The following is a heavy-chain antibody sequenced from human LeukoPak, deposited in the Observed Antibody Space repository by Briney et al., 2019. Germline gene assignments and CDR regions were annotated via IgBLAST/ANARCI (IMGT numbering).Heavy chain of an antibody. Sequence: QPGRSLRLSCAASGFTFSSYAMHWVRQAPGKGLEWVAVISYDGSNKYYADSAKGRFTISRDNSKNTLYLQMSSLRAEDTAVYYCARDGSSGWLYRAFDIWGQGTMVTVSS. CDR2: ISYDGSNK. CDR3: ARDGSSGWLYRAFDI. D-gene: IGHD6-19*01. J-gene: IGHJ3*02. CDR1: GFTFSSYA. V-gene: IGHV3-30-3*01.